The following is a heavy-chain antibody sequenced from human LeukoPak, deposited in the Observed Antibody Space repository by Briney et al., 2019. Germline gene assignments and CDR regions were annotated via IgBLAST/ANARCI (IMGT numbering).Heavy chain of an antibody. CDR2: IYPGDSDT. V-gene: IGHV5-51*01. Sequence: GESLKISCKGSGYSFTSYWIGWVRQMPGKGLEWMGIIYPGDSDTTYSPSFQGQVTISADKSISTAYLQWSSLKASDTAMYYCARHSSIGYDSSYNWFDPWGQGTLVTVSS. CDR3: ARHSSIGYDSSYNWFDP. J-gene: IGHJ5*02. CDR1: GYSFTSYW. D-gene: IGHD3-22*01.